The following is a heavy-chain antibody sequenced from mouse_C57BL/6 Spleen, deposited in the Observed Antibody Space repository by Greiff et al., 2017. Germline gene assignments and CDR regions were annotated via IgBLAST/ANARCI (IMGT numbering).Heavy chain of an antibody. D-gene: IGHD1-1*02. V-gene: IGHV5-4*01. CDR1: GFTFSSYA. Sequence: DVHLVESGGGLVKPGGSLKLSCAASGFTFSSYAMSWVRQTPEKRLEWVATISDGGSYTYYPDNVKGRFTISRDNAKNNLYLQMSRLKSEDTAMYYCARDGGGEGFDYWGQGTTVTVSS. CDR2: ISDGGSYT. CDR3: ARDGGGEGFDY. J-gene: IGHJ2*01.